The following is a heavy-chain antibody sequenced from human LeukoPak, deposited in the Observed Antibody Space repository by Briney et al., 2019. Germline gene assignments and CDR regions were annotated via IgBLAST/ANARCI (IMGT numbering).Heavy chain of an antibody. CDR3: ARESGYDTGIDY. Sequence: GRSLRLSCAASGFTFSSYSMNWVRQAPGKGLEWVSSISSSSSYIYYADSVKGRFTISRDNAKNSLYLQMNSLRAEDTAVYYCARESGYDTGIDYWGQGTLVTVSS. J-gene: IGHJ4*02. CDR2: ISSSSSYI. CDR1: GFTFSSYS. D-gene: IGHD5-12*01. V-gene: IGHV3-21*01.